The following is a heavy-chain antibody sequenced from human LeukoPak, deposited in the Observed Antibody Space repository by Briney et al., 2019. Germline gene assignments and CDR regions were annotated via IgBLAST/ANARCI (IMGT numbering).Heavy chain of an antibody. D-gene: IGHD6-19*01. Sequence: GGSLRLSCAASGFTFSYYWMHWVRQAPGKGLVWVSRINSDGSSTNYADSVKGRFTISRDTAKNTLYLQMNSLRAEDTAVYYCARASYSSGWYFDYWGQGTLVPVSS. CDR2: INSDGSST. V-gene: IGHV3-74*01. CDR3: ARASYSSGWYFDY. J-gene: IGHJ4*02. CDR1: GFTFSYYW.